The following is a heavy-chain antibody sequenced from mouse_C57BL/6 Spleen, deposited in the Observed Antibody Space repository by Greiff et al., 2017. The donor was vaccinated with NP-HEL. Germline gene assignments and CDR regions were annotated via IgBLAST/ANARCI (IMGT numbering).Heavy chain of an antibody. CDR3: AREGVYDYDWLAY. D-gene: IGHD2-4*01. V-gene: IGHV5-6*01. Sequence: EVMLVESGGDLVKPGGSLKLSCAASGFTFSSYGMSWVRQTPDKRLEWVATISSGGSYTYYPDSVKGRFTISRDNAKNTLYLQMSSLKSEDTAMYYCAREGVYDYDWLAYWGQGTLVTVSA. J-gene: IGHJ3*01. CDR1: GFTFSSYG. CDR2: ISSGGSYT.